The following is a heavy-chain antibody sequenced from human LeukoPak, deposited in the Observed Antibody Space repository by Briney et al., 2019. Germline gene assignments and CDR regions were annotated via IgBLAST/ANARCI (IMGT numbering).Heavy chain of an antibody. CDR1: GGSFSGYY. CDR2: INHSGST. J-gene: IGHJ4*02. D-gene: IGHD3-10*01. Sequence: PSETLSLTCAVYGGSFSGYYWSWIRQPPGKGLEWIGEINHSGSTNYNPSLKSRVTISVDTSKNQFSLKLSSVTAAGTAVYYCARGPLWFGELPIDYWGQGTLVTVSS. V-gene: IGHV4-34*01. CDR3: ARGPLWFGELPIDY.